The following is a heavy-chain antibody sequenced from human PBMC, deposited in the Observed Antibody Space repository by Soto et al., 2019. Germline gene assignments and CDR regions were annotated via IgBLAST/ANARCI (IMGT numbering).Heavy chain of an antibody. CDR1: GFTFSTYA. Sequence: EVQLLESGGGLVQPGGSLRLSCAASGFTFSTYAMSWVRQAPGKGLEWVSGISKTGGSTYFADSVKGRFTISRDNSRNTLALQMNSLRAEDTAVYYCAKDGGPTGNRDWYFDLWGRGTLVTVSS. CDR3: AKDGGPTGNRDWYFDL. V-gene: IGHV3-23*01. J-gene: IGHJ2*01. CDR2: ISKTGGST. D-gene: IGHD2-15*01.